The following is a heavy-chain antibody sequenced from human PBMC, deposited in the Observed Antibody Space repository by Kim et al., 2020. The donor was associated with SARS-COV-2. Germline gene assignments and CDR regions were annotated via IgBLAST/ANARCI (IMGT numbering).Heavy chain of an antibody. V-gene: IGHV4-31*03. CDR1: GGSISSGGYY. CDR3: ARGGTIFVVVTSPSEY. D-gene: IGHD3-3*01. Sequence: SETLSLTCTVSGGSISSGGYYWSWIRQHPGKGLEWIGYIYYSGSTYYNPSLKSRVTISVDTSKNQFSLKLSSVTAADTAVYYCARGGTIFVVVTSPSEYWGQGTLVTVSS. CDR2: IYYSGST. J-gene: IGHJ4*02.